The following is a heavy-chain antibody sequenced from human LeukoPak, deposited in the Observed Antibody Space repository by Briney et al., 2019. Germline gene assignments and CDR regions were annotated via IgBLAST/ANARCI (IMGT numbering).Heavy chain of an antibody. D-gene: IGHD3-10*01. J-gene: IGHJ3*02. CDR1: GGSISSYY. V-gene: IGHV4-59*01. Sequence: PSETLSLTCTVSGGSISSYYWSWIRQPPGKGLEWIGYIYYSGSTNYNPSLKSRVTISVETSKNQFSLKLSSVTAADTAVYYCARAGYYYGSGSYFPFDIWGQGTMVTVSS. CDR3: ARAGYYYGSGSYFPFDI. CDR2: IYYSGST.